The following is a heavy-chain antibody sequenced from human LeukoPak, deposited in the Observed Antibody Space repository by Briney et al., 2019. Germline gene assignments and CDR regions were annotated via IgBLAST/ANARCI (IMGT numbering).Heavy chain of an antibody. J-gene: IGHJ6*02. CDR1: GGSISPFY. V-gene: IGHV4-59*12. CDR3: ARVRAKDIVVVPAAPRDYYYYYGMDV. D-gene: IGHD2-2*01. Sequence: PSETLSLTCTVSGGSISPFYWNWIRQPPGKGLEWIGYIYYTGGTSYGPSLNSRATISVDTSKNQISLKLNSVTAADTAVYYCARVRAKDIVVVPAAPRDYYYYYGMDVWGQGTTVTVSS. CDR2: IYYTGGT.